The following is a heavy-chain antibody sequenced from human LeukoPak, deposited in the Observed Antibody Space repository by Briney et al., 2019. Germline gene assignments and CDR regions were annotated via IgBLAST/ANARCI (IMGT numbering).Heavy chain of an antibody. Sequence: GGSLRLSCAASGFTFSSYGMHWVRQAPGKGLEWVSAISGSGGSTYYADSVKGRFTISRDNSKNTLYLQMNSLRAEDTAVYYCAKVLGVRYYYDSSGQFDYWGQGTLVTVSS. J-gene: IGHJ4*02. V-gene: IGHV3-23*01. CDR3: AKVLGVRYYYDSSGQFDY. CDR1: GFTFSSYG. CDR2: ISGSGGST. D-gene: IGHD3-22*01.